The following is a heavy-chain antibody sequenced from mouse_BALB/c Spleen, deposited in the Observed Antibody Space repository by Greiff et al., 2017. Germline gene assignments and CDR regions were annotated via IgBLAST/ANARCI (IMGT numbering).Heavy chain of an antibody. J-gene: IGHJ4*01. D-gene: IGHD2-14*01. CDR3: ARARYGPPYAMDY. V-gene: IGHV1-4*01. Sequence: QVQLKQSGAELARPGASVKMSCKASGYTFTSYTMHWVKQRPGQGLEWIGYINPSSGYTNYNQKFKDKATLTADKSSSTAYMQLSSLTSEDSAVYYCARARYGPPYAMDYWGQGTSVTVSS. CDR2: INPSSGYT. CDR1: GYTFTSYT.